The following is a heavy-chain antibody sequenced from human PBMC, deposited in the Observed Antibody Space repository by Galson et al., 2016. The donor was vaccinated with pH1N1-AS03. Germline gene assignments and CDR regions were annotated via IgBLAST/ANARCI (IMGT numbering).Heavy chain of an antibody. Sequence: SLRLSCAASEFTFSNYGMSWVRQAPGKGLEWVSFIRGSGVDTYYADSVKGRFTISRDNSKSTLYLQMDSLRAQDTAVYYCAKDGRSTGWYDYWGQGTQVTVSS. V-gene: IGHV3-23*01. CDR3: AKDGRSTGWYDY. CDR1: EFTFSNYG. J-gene: IGHJ4*02. CDR2: IRGSGVDT. D-gene: IGHD6-19*01.